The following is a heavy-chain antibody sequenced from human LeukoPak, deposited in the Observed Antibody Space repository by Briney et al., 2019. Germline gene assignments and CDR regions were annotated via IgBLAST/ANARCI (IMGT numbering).Heavy chain of an antibody. CDR1: GYTFSSYG. Sequence: ASVKVSCKASGYTFSSYGISWVRQAPGQGPEWMGWISTYNGNTNYAQKLQGRVTMTTDTSTSTAYMELRSLRSDDTAVYYCARFGSGWLFDYWGQGTLVTVSS. CDR3: ARFGSGWLFDY. V-gene: IGHV1-18*01. J-gene: IGHJ4*02. D-gene: IGHD6-19*01. CDR2: ISTYNGNT.